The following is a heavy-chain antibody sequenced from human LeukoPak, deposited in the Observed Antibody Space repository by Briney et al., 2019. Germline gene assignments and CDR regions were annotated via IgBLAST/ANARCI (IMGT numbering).Heavy chain of an antibody. Sequence: GGSLRLSCAASGFTVSNAWMSWVRQAPGKGLEWVSVIYSGGSTYYADSVKGRFTISRDNSKNTLYLQMNSLRAEDTALYYCARDALTMHAFDIWGQGTMVTVSS. CDR3: ARDALTMHAFDI. V-gene: IGHV3-53*01. J-gene: IGHJ3*02. CDR2: IYSGGST. D-gene: IGHD5-24*01. CDR1: GFTVSNAW.